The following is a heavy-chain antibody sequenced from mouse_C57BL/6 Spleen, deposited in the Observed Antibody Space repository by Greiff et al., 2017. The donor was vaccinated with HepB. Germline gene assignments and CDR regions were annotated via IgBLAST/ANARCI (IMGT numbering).Heavy chain of an antibody. CDR3: ARWYSNYGFAY. J-gene: IGHJ3*01. D-gene: IGHD2-5*01. V-gene: IGHV1-26*01. CDR1: GYTFTDYY. CDR2: INPNNGGT. Sequence: VQLQQSGPELVKPGASVKISCKASGYTFTDYYMNWVKQSHGKSLEWIGDINPNNGGTSYNQKFKGKATLTVDKSSSTAYMELRSLTSEDSAVYYCARWYSNYGFAYWGQGTLVTVSA.